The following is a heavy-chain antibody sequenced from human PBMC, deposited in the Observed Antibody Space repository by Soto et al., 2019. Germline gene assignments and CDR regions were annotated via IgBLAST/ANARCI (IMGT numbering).Heavy chain of an antibody. CDR1: GFTFSSYA. CDR3: AKSGSSGPPYYFDY. J-gene: IGHJ4*02. D-gene: IGHD2-15*01. V-gene: IGHV3-23*01. Sequence: GGSLRLSCAASGFTFSSYAMSWVRQAPGKGLEWVSAISGGGGSTSYADSVKGRFTISRDNSKNTLYLQMNSLRAEDTAVYYCAKSGSSGPPYYFDYWGQGTLVTVSS. CDR2: ISGGGGST.